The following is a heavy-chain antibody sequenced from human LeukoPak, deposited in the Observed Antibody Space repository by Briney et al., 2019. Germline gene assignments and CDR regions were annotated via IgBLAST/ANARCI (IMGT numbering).Heavy chain of an antibody. D-gene: IGHD1-26*01. Sequence: GGSLRLSCAASGFTFSRNAMHWVRQAPGKGLEWVAIIRFDGSNIHYADSVKGRFTISRDNSKNTLYLQMNSLRAEDTAVYYCVRDGVGATTYFGYFDHWGQGNLVTVSS. CDR1: GFTFSRNA. CDR3: VRDGVGATTYFGYFDH. CDR2: IRFDGSNI. V-gene: IGHV3-33*08. J-gene: IGHJ4*02.